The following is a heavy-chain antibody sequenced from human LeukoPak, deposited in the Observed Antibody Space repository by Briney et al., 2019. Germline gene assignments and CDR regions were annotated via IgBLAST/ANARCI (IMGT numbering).Heavy chain of an antibody. Sequence: ASVKVSFKASGYTFTCYYIHWVRQAPGQGLEWMGWINPNTDGTNYAQKFQGRVTMTRDTSIRTVYMELSRLKSDDTAVYYCARDPSDDYGDYYYFDFWGQGTLVTVSS. J-gene: IGHJ4*02. D-gene: IGHD4-17*01. CDR1: GYTFTCYY. CDR3: ARDPSDDYGDYYYFDF. CDR2: INPNTDGT. V-gene: IGHV1-2*02.